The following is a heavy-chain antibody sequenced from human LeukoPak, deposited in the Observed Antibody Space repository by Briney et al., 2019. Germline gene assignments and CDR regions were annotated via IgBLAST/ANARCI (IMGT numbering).Heavy chain of an antibody. V-gene: IGHV1-18*04. CDR1: GYTFSSYG. J-gene: IGHJ4*02. Sequence: ASVKVSCKASGYTFSSYGISWVRQAPGQGLEWMGSISPYTGDTKYAERLQDRVIMTTDTSTRTAYMELRSLTSDDTAVFYCARDQYDSVWGSYRPYFDFWGQGTLVTVSS. CDR2: ISPYTGDT. CDR3: ARDQYDSVWGSYRPYFDF. D-gene: IGHD3-16*02.